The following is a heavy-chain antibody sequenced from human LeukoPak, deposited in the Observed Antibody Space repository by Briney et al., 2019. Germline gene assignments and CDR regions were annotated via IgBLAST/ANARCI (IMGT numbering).Heavy chain of an antibody. D-gene: IGHD3-3*01. CDR3: ARHFSLAYYFDY. Sequence: SETLSLTCTVSGGSISSYYWSWIRRPPGKGLEWIGYIYYSGSTNYNPSLKSRVTISVDTSKNQFSLKLSSVTAADTAVYYCARHFSLAYYFDYWGQGTLVTVSS. CDR1: GGSISSYY. CDR2: IYYSGST. J-gene: IGHJ4*02. V-gene: IGHV4-59*08.